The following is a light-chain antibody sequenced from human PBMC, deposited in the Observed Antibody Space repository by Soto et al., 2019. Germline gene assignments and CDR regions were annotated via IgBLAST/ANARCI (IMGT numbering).Light chain of an antibody. CDR2: ENN. V-gene: IGLV1-51*02. J-gene: IGLJ1*01. CDR1: RSNIGNNY. CDR3: GTWDNSLSLPYV. Sequence: QSVLTQPPSVSAAPGQKVTISCSGSRSNIGNNYVSWYQQLPGTAPKLLIFENNKRPSGVPDRFSASKSGTSATLAITGLQTGDAADYYCGTWDNSLSLPYVFGTGTKVTV.